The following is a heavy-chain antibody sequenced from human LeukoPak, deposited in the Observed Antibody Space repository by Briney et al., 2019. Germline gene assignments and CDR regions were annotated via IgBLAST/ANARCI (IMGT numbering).Heavy chain of an antibody. D-gene: IGHD3-22*01. Sequence: GGSLRLSCAVSGLTLSNYGMSWVRQAPGKGLEWVAGMSDSGGRANYADSVKGRFTISRDNPKNTLYLQMNSLRAEDTAVYFCAKRGVVIRVILVGFHKEAYYFDSWGQGALVTVSS. CDR2: MSDSGGRA. CDR3: AKRGVVIRVILVGFHKEAYYFDS. J-gene: IGHJ4*02. V-gene: IGHV3-23*01. CDR1: GLTLSNYG.